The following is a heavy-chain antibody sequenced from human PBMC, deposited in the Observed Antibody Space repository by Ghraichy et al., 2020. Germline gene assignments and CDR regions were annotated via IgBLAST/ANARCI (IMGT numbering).Heavy chain of an antibody. V-gene: IGHV3-21*01. CDR3: ARAGYGDFLFWPNAFDI. Sequence: GGSPRLSCAASGFTFSSYSMNWVRQAPGKGLEWVSSISSSSSYIYYADSVKGRFTISRDNAKNSLYLQMNSLRAEDTAVYYCARAGYGDFLFWPNAFDIWGQGTMVTVSS. J-gene: IGHJ3*02. D-gene: IGHD4-17*01. CDR1: GFTFSSYS. CDR2: ISSSSSYI.